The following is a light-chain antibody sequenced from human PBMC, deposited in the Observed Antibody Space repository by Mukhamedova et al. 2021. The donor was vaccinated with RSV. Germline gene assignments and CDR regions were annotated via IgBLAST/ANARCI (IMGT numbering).Light chain of an antibody. V-gene: IGKV1-33*01. CDR2: DAS. Sequence: WYQRRVHGKSPNLLIYDASKLETGVPSRFSGRGSGTDFTFSISNLQPEDIATYYCQQYDYLPLTFGGGTKAEI. J-gene: IGKJ4*01. CDR3: QQYDYLPLT.